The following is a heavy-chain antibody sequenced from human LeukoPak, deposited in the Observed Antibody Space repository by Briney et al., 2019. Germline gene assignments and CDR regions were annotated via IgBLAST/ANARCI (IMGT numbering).Heavy chain of an antibody. V-gene: IGHV3-21*01. J-gene: IGHJ6*03. D-gene: IGHD3-3*01. CDR2: ISSSSSYI. CDR1: GFTFSSYS. Sequence: GGSLRLSCAASGFTFSSYSMNWVRQAPGKGLEWVSSISSSSSYIYYAGSVKGRFTISRDNAKNSLYLQTNSLRAEDTAVYYCARDPRPADDFWSGYVLGALSWWDYYMDVWGKGTTVAVSS. CDR3: ARDPRPADDFWSGYVLGALSWWDYYMDV.